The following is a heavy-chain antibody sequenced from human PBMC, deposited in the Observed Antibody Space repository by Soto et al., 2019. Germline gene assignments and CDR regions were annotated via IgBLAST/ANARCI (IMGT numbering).Heavy chain of an antibody. Sequence: QVTLKESGPVLVKPTETLTLRCTVSGLSITDSEMGVSWIRQPPGQPLEWLAHIDSSGEKSYRTFLKSRLAISKHTSKSQIVLTMTNMDHADTATYYCARRHLAVAVSPWFDPWGQGIPVTVSS. CDR2: IDSSGEK. V-gene: IGHV2-26*01. J-gene: IGHJ5*02. CDR3: ARRHLAVAVSPWFDP. CDR1: GLSITDSEMG. D-gene: IGHD6-19*01.